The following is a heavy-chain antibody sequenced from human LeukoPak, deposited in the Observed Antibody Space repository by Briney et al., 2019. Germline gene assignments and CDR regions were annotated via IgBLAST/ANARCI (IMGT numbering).Heavy chain of an antibody. CDR2: ISYDGSNK. J-gene: IGHJ4*02. CDR1: GFTFSSYG. CDR3: ARSGYSYGSYYFDY. D-gene: IGHD5-18*01. V-gene: IGHV3-30-3*01. Sequence: GGSLRLSCAASGFTFSSYGMHWVRKAPGKGLEWVAVISYDGSNKYYADSVKGRFTISRDNSKNTLYLQMNSLRAEDTAVYYCARSGYSYGSYYFDYWGQGTLVTVSS.